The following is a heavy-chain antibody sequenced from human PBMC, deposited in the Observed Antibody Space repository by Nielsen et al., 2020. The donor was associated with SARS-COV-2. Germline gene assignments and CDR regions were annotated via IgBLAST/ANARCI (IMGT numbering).Heavy chain of an antibody. V-gene: IGHV3-15*01. CDR1: GFTFSDAW. CDR2: IKSKTDGGTT. J-gene: IGHJ6*03. Sequence: GESLKISCAASGFTFSDAWMGWVRQAPGKGLEWVGRIKSKTDGGTTEYAASVKGRFTISRDDSKSIAYLQMNSLKTEDTAVYYCTRNSSSSSWGYYYYHYMDVWGKGTTVTVSS. CDR3: TRNSSSSSWGYYYYHYMDV. D-gene: IGHD6-6*01.